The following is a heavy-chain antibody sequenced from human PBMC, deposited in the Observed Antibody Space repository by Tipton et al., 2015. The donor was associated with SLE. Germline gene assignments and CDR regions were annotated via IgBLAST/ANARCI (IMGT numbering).Heavy chain of an antibody. Sequence: LRLSCYVTGVSISNYYWTWIRQSPGKGLEWIGNVYKNYNPSLESRVTISVDTSRNLFSLNLSSVTAADTAVYYCARGGWGHYFDYWGQGTLVTVSS. J-gene: IGHJ4*02. CDR1: GVSISNYY. CDR3: ARGGWGHYFDY. D-gene: IGHD3-16*01. V-gene: IGHV4-59*12. CDR2: VYKN.